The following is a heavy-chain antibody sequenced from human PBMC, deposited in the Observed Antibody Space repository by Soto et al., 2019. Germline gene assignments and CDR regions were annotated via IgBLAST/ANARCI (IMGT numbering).Heavy chain of an antibody. V-gene: IGHV1-69*02. Sequence: SVKVSCKASGYTFTDYYIQWVRQAPGQGLEWMGRIIPSNGIANYAQKFQGRVTITADTSTSTAYMELSSLRSEDTAVYYCSVVVPADLKSFDYWGQGTLVTVSS. CDR2: IIPSNGIA. CDR3: SVVVPADLKSFDY. D-gene: IGHD2-2*01. J-gene: IGHJ4*02. CDR1: GYTFTDYY.